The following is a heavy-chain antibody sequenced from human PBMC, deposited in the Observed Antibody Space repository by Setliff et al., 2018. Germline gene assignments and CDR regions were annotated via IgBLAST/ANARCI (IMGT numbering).Heavy chain of an antibody. Sequence: ASVKVSCKASGYTFTSYDINWVRQAPGQGLEWMGWMNPNSGNTGFAQNFQGRVTMTRNTSISTAYMELSALRSDDTAVYYCARRFSSVNYNNLRYWGQGALVTVSS. J-gene: IGHJ4*02. CDR1: GYTFTSYD. CDR2: MNPNSGNT. D-gene: IGHD3-10*01. V-gene: IGHV1-8*01. CDR3: ARRFSSVNYNNLRY.